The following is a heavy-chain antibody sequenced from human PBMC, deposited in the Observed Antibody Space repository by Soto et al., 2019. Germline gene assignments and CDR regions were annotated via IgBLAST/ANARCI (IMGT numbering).Heavy chain of an antibody. CDR2: ISGSGGST. D-gene: IGHD3-22*01. CDR3: AKDCRSGSPYYFDY. V-gene: IGHV3-23*01. Sequence: GGSLRLSCAASGFTFSSYAMSWVRQAPGKGLEWVSAISGSGGSTYSADSVKGRFTISRDNSKSTLYLQMNSLRAEDTAVYYCAKDCRSGSPYYFDYWGQGTLVTVSS. CDR1: GFTFSSYA. J-gene: IGHJ4*02.